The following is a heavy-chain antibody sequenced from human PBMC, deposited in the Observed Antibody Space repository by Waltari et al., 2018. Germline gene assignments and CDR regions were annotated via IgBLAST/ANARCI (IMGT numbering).Heavy chain of an antibody. CDR1: GYTFTSYA. V-gene: IGHV1-3*01. CDR3: ARGDYSNYELDY. Sequence: QVQLVQSGAEVKKPGASVKVSCKASGYTFTSYAMHWVRQAPGQRLEWMGWITAGNVNTKYSQKFQGRGTITRDTSASTAYMELSSLRSKDTAVHYCARGDYSNYELDYWGQGTLVTVSS. D-gene: IGHD4-4*01. CDR2: ITAGNVNT. J-gene: IGHJ4*02.